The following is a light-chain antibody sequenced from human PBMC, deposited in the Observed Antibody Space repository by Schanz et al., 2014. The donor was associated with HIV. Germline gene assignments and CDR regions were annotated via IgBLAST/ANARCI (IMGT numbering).Light chain of an antibody. CDR3: QQCDSSPYT. V-gene: IGKV3-20*01. Sequence: EIVLTQSPGTLSLSPGERGTLSCRASQSVKSNFIGWYQQKPGQAPRLLIYGASTRVTGIPARFSGRGSGTDFTLTISRLEPEDFAVYYCQQCDSSPYTFGQGTKLEIK. CDR1: QSVKSNF. CDR2: GAS. J-gene: IGKJ2*01.